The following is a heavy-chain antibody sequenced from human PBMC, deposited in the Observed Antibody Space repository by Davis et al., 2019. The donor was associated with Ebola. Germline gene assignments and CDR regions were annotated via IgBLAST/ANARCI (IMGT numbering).Heavy chain of an antibody. D-gene: IGHD6-19*01. CDR2: IYSGGTT. V-gene: IGHV3-53*01. CDR1: GFTVGNNY. Sequence: GESLKISCAASGFTVGNNYLTWVRQAPGKGLEWVSVIYSGGTTYYADSVKGRFTVSRDNSKNTLYLQMNSLRAEDTAVYYCAKMGIAVAGTPLDYWGQGTLVTVSS. CDR3: AKMGIAVAGTPLDY. J-gene: IGHJ4*02.